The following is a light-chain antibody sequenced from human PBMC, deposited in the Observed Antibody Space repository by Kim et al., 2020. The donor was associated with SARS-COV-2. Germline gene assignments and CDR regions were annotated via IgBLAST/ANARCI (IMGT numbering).Light chain of an antibody. CDR1: QSISND. Sequence: ATPGERATLSCRASQSISNDLAWYQQRPGQAPGLLIYGASTRATGVPARFTGSGSGTEFTLTITGLQSEDFAVYYCQHYYNWPITFGQGTRLEIK. CDR2: GAS. J-gene: IGKJ5*01. V-gene: IGKV3-15*01. CDR3: QHYYNWPIT.